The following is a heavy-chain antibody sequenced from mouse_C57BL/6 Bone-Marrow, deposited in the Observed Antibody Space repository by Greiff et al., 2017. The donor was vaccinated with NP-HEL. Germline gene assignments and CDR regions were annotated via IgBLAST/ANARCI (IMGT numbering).Heavy chain of an antibody. CDR2: ISSGSSTI. V-gene: IGHV5-17*01. CDR1: GFTFSDYG. CDR3: ASYDGPWFAY. D-gene: IGHD2-3*01. J-gene: IGHJ3*01. Sequence: EVMLVESGGGLVKPGGSRKLSCAASGFTFSDYGMHWVRRAPGRGLGWVAYISSGSSTIYYADTVKGRFTISRDNAKNTLFLQMTSLRSEDTAMYYCASYDGPWFAYWGQGTLVTVSA.